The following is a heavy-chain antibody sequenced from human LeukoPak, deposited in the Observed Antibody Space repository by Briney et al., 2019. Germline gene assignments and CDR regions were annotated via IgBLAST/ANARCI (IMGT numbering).Heavy chain of an antibody. Sequence: GGSLRLSCAASGFTFSSYAMHWVRQAPGKGLEWVAVISYDGSNKYYADSVKGRFTISRDNSKNTLYLQMNSLRAEDTAVYYCARSVAGTYPPFDIWGQGTMVTVSS. J-gene: IGHJ3*02. D-gene: IGHD6-19*01. CDR3: ARSVAGTYPPFDI. CDR2: ISYDGSNK. V-gene: IGHV3-30-3*01. CDR1: GFTFSSYA.